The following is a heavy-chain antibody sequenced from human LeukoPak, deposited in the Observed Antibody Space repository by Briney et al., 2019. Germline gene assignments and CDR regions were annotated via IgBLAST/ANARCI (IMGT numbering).Heavy chain of an antibody. J-gene: IGHJ2*01. D-gene: IGHD3-10*01. CDR3: ATGPPHGEGVPSYFDL. CDR1: GYTLTELS. V-gene: IGHV1-24*01. Sequence: ASVKVSCKVSGYTLTELSMHWVRQAPGKGLEWMGGFDPEDGETIYAQKFQGRVTMTEDTSTDTAYMELSSLRSEDTAVYYCATGPPHGEGVPSYFDLWGRGTLVTVSS. CDR2: FDPEDGET.